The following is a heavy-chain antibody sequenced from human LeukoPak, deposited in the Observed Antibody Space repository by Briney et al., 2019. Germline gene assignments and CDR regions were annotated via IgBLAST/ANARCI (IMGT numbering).Heavy chain of an antibody. CDR3: ATYKENKVATRGFDY. CDR2: IYYSGHT. CDR1: GDSLNTYY. J-gene: IGHJ4*02. D-gene: IGHD5-12*01. V-gene: IGHV4-59*08. Sequence: SETLSLTCAVSGDSLNTYYWNWIRQTPGKGLEWIGYIYYSGHTDYNPSLKSRVTISVDTSKNQFSLSLRSVTAADTAVYFRATYKENKVATRGFDYWGQGTLVTVSS.